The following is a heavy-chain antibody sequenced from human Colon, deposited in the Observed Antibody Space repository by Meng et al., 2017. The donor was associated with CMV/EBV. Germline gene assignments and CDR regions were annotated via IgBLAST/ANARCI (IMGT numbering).Heavy chain of an antibody. CDR3: TSTGVAGAGEH. J-gene: IGHJ4*02. Sequence: GESPRISCAASGFTFSNYWMSWVRQAPGKGLEWVANVKPGGSEEYYVDSVKGRFTISRDNAKNSQYLQMNSLRAEDTAVYYCTSTGVAGAGEHWGQGTLVTVSS. CDR1: GFTFSNYW. V-gene: IGHV3-7*01. D-gene: IGHD6-13*01. CDR2: VKPGGSEE.